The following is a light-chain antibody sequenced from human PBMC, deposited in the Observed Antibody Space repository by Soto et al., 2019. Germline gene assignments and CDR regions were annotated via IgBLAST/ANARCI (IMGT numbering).Light chain of an antibody. CDR2: DNN. V-gene: IGLV1-51*01. Sequence: QSVLTQPHSVSAAPGQKVTISCSGSSSNIGNNYVSWYQQLPGTAPKLLIYDNNKRPSGIPDRFSGSKSGTSATLGITGLQTGDEADYYCGTWDSSLNVGVFGGGTKLTVL. J-gene: IGLJ2*01. CDR3: GTWDSSLNVGV. CDR1: SSNIGNNY.